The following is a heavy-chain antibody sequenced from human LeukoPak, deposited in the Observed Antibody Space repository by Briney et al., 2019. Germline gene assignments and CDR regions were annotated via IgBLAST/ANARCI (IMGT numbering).Heavy chain of an antibody. Sequence: NPSETLSLTCTVSGGSISSSSYYWGWIRQPPGKGLEWIGSIYYSGSTYYNPSLKSRVTISVDTSKNQFSPKLSPVTAADTAVYYCARYAYCSSTSCYTVFDYWGQGTLVTVSS. D-gene: IGHD2-2*02. J-gene: IGHJ4*02. V-gene: IGHV4-39*01. CDR2: IYYSGST. CDR1: GGSISSSSYY. CDR3: ARYAYCSSTSCYTVFDY.